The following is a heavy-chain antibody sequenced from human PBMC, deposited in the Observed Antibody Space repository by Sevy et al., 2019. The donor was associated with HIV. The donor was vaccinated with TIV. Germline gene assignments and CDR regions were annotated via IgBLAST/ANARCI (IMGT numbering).Heavy chain of an antibody. V-gene: IGHV3-30*03. J-gene: IGHJ5*02. CDR1: GFTFSSYG. CDR3: AGRYGSGTPNWFDP. D-gene: IGHD3-10*01. Sequence: GGSLRLSCAASGFTFSSYGMHWVRQAPGKGLEWVAVISYDGSNKYYADSVKGRFTISRDNSKNTLYLQMNSLRAEDTAMYYCAGRYGSGTPNWFDPWGQGTLVTVSS. CDR2: ISYDGSNK.